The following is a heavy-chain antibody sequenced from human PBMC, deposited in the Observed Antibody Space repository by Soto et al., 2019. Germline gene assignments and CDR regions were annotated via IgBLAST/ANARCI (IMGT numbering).Heavy chain of an antibody. CDR2: IYYSGST. J-gene: IGHJ5*02. V-gene: IGHV4-61*01. D-gene: IGHD2-15*01. CDR3: ARLHCSGGSCYSISWFDP. CDR1: GGSVSSGSYY. Sequence: PSETLSLTCTVSGGSVSSGSYYWSWIRQPPGKGLEWIGYIYYSGSTNYNPSLKSRVTISVDTSKNQFSLKLSSVTAADTAVYYCARLHCSGGSCYSISWFDPWGQGTLVTVSS.